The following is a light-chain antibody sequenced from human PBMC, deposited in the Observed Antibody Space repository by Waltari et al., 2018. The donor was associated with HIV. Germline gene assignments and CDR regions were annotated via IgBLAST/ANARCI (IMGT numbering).Light chain of an antibody. Sequence: TQSPSSLFASVGDRATLSCRASQSISSYLAWYQQRPGQAPRLLIYDASTRATGIPARFSGSGSGTDFTLTVSSLEPEDFAIYYCQQRSNWPPTYTFGQGTKLEIK. CDR1: QSISSY. CDR2: DAS. CDR3: QQRSNWPPTYT. V-gene: IGKV3-11*01. J-gene: IGKJ2*01.